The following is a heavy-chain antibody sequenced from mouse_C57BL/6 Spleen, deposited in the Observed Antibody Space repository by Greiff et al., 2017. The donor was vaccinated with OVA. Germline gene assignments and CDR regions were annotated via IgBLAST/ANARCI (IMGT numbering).Heavy chain of an antibody. V-gene: IGHV1-15*01. J-gene: IGHJ4*01. CDR3: TREAYYGSSLPYAMDY. D-gene: IGHD1-1*01. CDR1: GYTFTDYE. CDR2: IDPETGGT. Sequence: VQLQQSGAELVRPGASVTLSCKASGYTFTDYEMHWVKQTPVHGLEWIGAIDPETGGTAYNPKFKGKAILTADKSSSTAYMELRSLTSEDSAVYYCTREAYYGSSLPYAMDYWGQGTSVTVSS.